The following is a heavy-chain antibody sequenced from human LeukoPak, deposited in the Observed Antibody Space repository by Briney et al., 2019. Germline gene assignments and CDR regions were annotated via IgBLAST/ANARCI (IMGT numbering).Heavy chain of an antibody. V-gene: IGHV3-21*01. Sequence: GGSLRLSCATSGFTFSNSDMNWARQAPGKGLEWVSSITTTSSYIYYADSVRGRFTISRDNAKNSLYLHMDSLRAEDTAVYYCARSGCPGGSCYLRYSWLDLWGRGTLVTVSS. J-gene: IGHJ5*02. CDR2: ITTTSSYI. CDR3: ARSGCPGGSCYLRYSWLDL. CDR1: GFTFSNSD. D-gene: IGHD2-15*01.